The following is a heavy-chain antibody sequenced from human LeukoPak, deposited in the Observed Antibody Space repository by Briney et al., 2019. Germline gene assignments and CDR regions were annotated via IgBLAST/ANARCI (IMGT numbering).Heavy chain of an antibody. CDR2: IKSKPDGATT. D-gene: IGHD5-12*01. J-gene: IGHJ4*02. CDR1: GFTFSNAW. V-gene: IGHV3-15*01. Sequence: PGGSLRLSCAASGFTFSNAWMSWVRQAPGKGLQWVGRIKSKPDGATTHYASPVKGRFTISRDDSKNTLYLQMNSLKPEDTAVYYCTTIATKAVFDYWGRGTLVTVSS. CDR3: TTIATKAVFDY.